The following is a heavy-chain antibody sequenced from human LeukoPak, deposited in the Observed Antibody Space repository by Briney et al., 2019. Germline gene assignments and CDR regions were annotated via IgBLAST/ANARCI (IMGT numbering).Heavy chain of an antibody. V-gene: IGHV4-39*01. D-gene: IGHD2-8*02. CDR1: GGSISSTTYY. J-gene: IGHJ2*01. CDR3: ARRVYCTGGACRNWYFDL. Sequence: SETLSLTCNVSGGSISSTTYYWGWIRQPPGKGLEWIGSIYYDGRTYYNPSLQSRLTISVDTSKNQFSLRLSSVTAADTAVYYCARRVYCTGGACRNWYFDLWGRGTLVTVSS. CDR2: IYYDGRT.